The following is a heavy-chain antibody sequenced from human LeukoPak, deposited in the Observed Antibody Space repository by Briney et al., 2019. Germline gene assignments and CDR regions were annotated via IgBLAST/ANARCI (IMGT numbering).Heavy chain of an antibody. D-gene: IGHD1-26*01. CDR3: ARLGAGSGSLDT. Sequence: GGSLRLSCGASGFSFSTYWMSWVRQAPGKGLEWVANIKEDGTQKYYVHSVEGRFNISRDNAKNSLFLQMDYLRADDTAVYYCARLGAGSGSLDTWGQGTLVTVSS. CDR2: IKEDGTQK. J-gene: IGHJ5*02. V-gene: IGHV3-7*01. CDR1: GFSFSTYW.